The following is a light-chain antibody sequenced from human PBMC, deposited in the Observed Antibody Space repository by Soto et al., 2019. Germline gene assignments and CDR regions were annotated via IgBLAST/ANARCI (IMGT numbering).Light chain of an antibody. Sequence: DIQMTQSPSTPPASVGDRVTVTCRASQSIRSWLAWYQEKPGKAPKLLIYKASLLETGVPSRFSGIGSGTEFTITISSLQTDDFGTYYCQQSNSHPWTFGQGTKV. J-gene: IGKJ1*01. V-gene: IGKV1-5*03. CDR1: QSIRSW. CDR3: QQSNSHPWT. CDR2: KAS.